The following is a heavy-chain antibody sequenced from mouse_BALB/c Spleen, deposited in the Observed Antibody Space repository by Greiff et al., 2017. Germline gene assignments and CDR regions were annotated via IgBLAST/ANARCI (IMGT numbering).Heavy chain of an antibody. J-gene: IGHJ4*01. V-gene: IGHV2-9*02. CDR1: GFSLTSYG. CDR3: ARAAPLLRLGMDY. D-gene: IGHD1-2*01. Sequence: VKLMESGPGLVAPSQSLSITCTVSGFSLTSYGVHWVRQPPGKGLEWLGVIWAGGSTNYNSALMSRLSISKDNSKSQVFLKMNSLQTDDTAMYYCARAAPLLRLGMDYWGQGTSVTVSS. CDR2: IWAGGST.